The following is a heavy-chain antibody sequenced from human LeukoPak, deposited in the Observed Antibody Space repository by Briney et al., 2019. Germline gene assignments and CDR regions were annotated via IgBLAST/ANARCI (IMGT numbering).Heavy chain of an antibody. CDR1: GGSISSYY. J-gene: IGHJ3*02. CDR2: IYYSGST. D-gene: IGHD1-14*01. V-gene: IGHV4-59*01. Sequence: PSETLSPTCTVSGGSISSYYWSWIRQPPGKGLEWIGYIYYSGSTNYNPSLKSRVTISVDTSKNQFSLKLSSVTAADTAVYYCARSNPTGAFDIWGQGTMVTVSS. CDR3: ARSNPTGAFDI.